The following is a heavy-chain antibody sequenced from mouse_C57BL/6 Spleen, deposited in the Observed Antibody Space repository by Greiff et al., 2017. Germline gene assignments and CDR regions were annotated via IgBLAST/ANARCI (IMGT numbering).Heavy chain of an antibody. CDR3: TSLTGTWFAY. D-gene: IGHD4-1*01. Sequence: DVMLVESGEGLVKPGGSLKLSCAASGFTFSSYAMSWVRQTPEKRLEWVAYISSGGDYIYYADTVKGRFTISRDNARNTLYLQMSSLKSEDTAMYYCTSLTGTWFAYWGQGTLVTVSA. CDR2: ISSGGDYI. J-gene: IGHJ3*01. V-gene: IGHV5-9-1*02. CDR1: GFTFSSYA.